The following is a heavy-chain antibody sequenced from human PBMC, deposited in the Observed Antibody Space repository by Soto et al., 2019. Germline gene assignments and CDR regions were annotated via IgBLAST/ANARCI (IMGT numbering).Heavy chain of an antibody. Sequence: GGSLRLSCAASGFTFSSYGMHWVRQAPGKGLEWVAVILYDGSKKYYADSVKGRFTISRDNSKNTLYLQMSSLRAEDTALYYCVKDGSSGWPYFDDMDVWGQGSTVTVSS. CDR1: GFTFSSYG. J-gene: IGHJ6*02. V-gene: IGHV3-30*02. D-gene: IGHD6-19*01. CDR3: VKDGSSGWPYFDDMDV. CDR2: ILYDGSKK.